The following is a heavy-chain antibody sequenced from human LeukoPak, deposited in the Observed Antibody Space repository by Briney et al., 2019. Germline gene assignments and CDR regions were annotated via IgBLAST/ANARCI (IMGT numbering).Heavy chain of an antibody. Sequence: ASVKVSCKASGYTFTSYDINWVRQATGQGLEWMGWMNPNSGNTGYAQKFQGRVTMTRNTSISTAYMELSSLRSEDTAVYYCASPGYYYDSSGYSYYFDYWGQGTLVTVSS. CDR2: MNPNSGNT. J-gene: IGHJ4*02. CDR1: GYTFTSYD. CDR3: ASPGYYYDSSGYSYYFDY. V-gene: IGHV1-8*01. D-gene: IGHD3-22*01.